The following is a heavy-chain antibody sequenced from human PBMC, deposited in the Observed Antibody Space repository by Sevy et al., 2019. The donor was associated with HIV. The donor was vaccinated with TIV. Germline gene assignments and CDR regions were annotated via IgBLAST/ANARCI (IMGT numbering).Heavy chain of an antibody. CDR2: ISSDGSST. V-gene: IGHV3-74*01. Sequence: GGSLRLSCAASGFTFSSYWMHWVRQAPGKGLVWVLRISSDGSSTNYADSVKGRFTISRDNAKNTLYLQMNSLRAEDTAVYYCARHRGGVVDYWGQGTLVTVSS. CDR3: ARHRGGVVDY. CDR1: GFTFSSYW. J-gene: IGHJ4*02. D-gene: IGHD3-16*01.